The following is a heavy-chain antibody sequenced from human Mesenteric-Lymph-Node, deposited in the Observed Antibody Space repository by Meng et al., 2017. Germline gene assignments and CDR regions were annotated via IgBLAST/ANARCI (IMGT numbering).Heavy chain of an antibody. CDR2: IHDSGST. CDR3: ARASYGSGSPLGESWFDP. D-gene: IGHD3-10*01. J-gene: IGHJ5*02. Sequence: VPMQESGPGLVKPSETLSLTCTVSGGSISSYYWNWIRQPPGKGLEWIGYIHDSGSTYYNPSLKSRVTISADTSKNQFSLKLSSVTAADTAVYYCARASYGSGSPLGESWFDPWGQGTLVTVSS. V-gene: IGHV4-59*06. CDR1: GGSISSYY.